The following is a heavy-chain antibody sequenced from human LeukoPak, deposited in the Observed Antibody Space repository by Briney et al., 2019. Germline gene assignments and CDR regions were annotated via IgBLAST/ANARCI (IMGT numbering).Heavy chain of an antibody. V-gene: IGHV4-39*01. CDR1: GGSISSSSYY. J-gene: IGHJ3*02. CDR3: ARAGIVGAPDAFDI. CDR2: IYYSGST. D-gene: IGHD1-26*01. Sequence: SETLSLTCTVSGGSISSSSYYWGWIRQPPGEGLEWIGSIYYSGSTYYNPSLKSRVTISVDTSKNQFSLKLSSVTAADTAVYYCARAGIVGAPDAFDIWGQGTMVTVSS.